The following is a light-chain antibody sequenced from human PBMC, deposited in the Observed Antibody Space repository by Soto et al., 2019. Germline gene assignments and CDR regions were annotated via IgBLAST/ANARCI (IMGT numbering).Light chain of an antibody. V-gene: IGLV4-60*03. CDR3: ETWDSSTYVV. Sequence: QLVLTQSSSASASLGSSVKLTCTLSSGHSSYRIAWHQQQPGKAPRYLMKLEGSGSFIKGSGVPDRFSGSSSGADRYLTISHLQSEDEAHYYCETWDSSTYVVFGGGTKLTVL. CDR1: SGHSSYR. J-gene: IGLJ2*01. CDR2: LEGSGSF.